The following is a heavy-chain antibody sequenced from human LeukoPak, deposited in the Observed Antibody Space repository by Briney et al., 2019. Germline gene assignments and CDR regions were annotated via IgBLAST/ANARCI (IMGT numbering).Heavy chain of an antibody. CDR1: GFTFSSYG. J-gene: IGHJ3*02. D-gene: IGHD3-16*02. CDR2: IRYDGNNK. V-gene: IGHV3-30*02. CDR3: AKERMITFGGLIVGVFDI. Sequence: PGGSLRLSCAAAGFTFSSYGMHWVLQAPAKGLKWVTFIRYDGNNKYYADSVKGRFTISRNNSKNMLYLQMNSLRAEDTAVYYCAKERMITFGGLIVGVFDIWGQGTMVTVSS.